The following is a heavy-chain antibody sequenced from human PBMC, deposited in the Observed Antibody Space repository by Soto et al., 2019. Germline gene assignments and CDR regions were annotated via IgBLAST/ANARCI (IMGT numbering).Heavy chain of an antibody. CDR2: IGGGGIGS. J-gene: IGHJ4*02. Sequence: DVHLLDSGGGLVQPGGSLRLSCVASGYNFGSYAMMWVRQAPEKGLEWISTIGGGGIGSYYADSVKGRFTISRDNSKDTLYLQMISLRDEDTGVYYCAKDPRLELRGVDSWGQGTQVTVSS. CDR1: GYNFGSYA. CDR3: AKDPRLELRGVDS. V-gene: IGHV3-23*01. D-gene: IGHD1-7*01.